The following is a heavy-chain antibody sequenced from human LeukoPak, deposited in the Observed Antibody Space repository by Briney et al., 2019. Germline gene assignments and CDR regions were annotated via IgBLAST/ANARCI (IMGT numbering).Heavy chain of an antibody. CDR1: GGSISSYY. Sequence: SETLSLTCTVSGGSISSYYWGWIRQPPGKGLEWIGYIYYSGSTNYNPSLKSRVTISVDTSKNQFSLKLSSVTAADTAVYYCARSDWYEVAFDIWGQGTMVTVSS. V-gene: IGHV4-59*01. D-gene: IGHD6-19*01. J-gene: IGHJ3*02. CDR2: IYYSGST. CDR3: ARSDWYEVAFDI.